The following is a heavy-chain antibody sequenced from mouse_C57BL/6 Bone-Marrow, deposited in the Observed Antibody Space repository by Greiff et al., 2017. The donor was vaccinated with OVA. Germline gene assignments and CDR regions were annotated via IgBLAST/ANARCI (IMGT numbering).Heavy chain of an antibody. V-gene: IGHV1-59*01. CDR1: GYTFTSYW. CDR2: IDPSDSYT. J-gene: IGHJ4*01. Sequence: VQLQQPGAELVRPGNSVKLSCKASGYTFTSYWMHWVKQRPGQGLEWIGVIDPSDSYTNYNQKFKGKATLTVDTSSSTAYMPLSSLTSEDSAVYYCATLSGSSYYYAMDYWGHGTSVTVSS. CDR3: ATLSGSSYYYAMDY. D-gene: IGHD1-1*01.